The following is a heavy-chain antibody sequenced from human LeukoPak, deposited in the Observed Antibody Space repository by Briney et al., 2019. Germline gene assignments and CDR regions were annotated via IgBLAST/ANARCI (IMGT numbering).Heavy chain of an antibody. V-gene: IGHV4-59*10. D-gene: IGHD6-13*01. Sequence: SETLSLTCAVYGGSFSGYYWSWIRQPAGKGLEWIGRIYTSGSTNYNPSLKSRVTISVDTSKNQFSLKLSSVTAADTAVYYCASTILGYSSSWGQGTLVTVSS. J-gene: IGHJ4*02. CDR1: GGSFSGYY. CDR2: IYTSGST. CDR3: ASTILGYSSS.